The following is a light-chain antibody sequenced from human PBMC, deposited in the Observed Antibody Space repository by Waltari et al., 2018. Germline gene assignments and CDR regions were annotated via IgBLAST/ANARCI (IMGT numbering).Light chain of an antibody. J-gene: IGLJ1*01. CDR1: SSDVGSDNY. CDR2: DVS. CDR3: SSFTGTSTL. V-gene: IGLV2-14*03. Sequence: QSALTQPASVSGSPGQSLTIPCTGTSSDVGSDNYVSWYQQHPGKAPRLLIYDVSYRPSGISDRFSGSKSGNVASLTISGLQAEDEADYYCSSFTGTSTLFGTGTEVTVL.